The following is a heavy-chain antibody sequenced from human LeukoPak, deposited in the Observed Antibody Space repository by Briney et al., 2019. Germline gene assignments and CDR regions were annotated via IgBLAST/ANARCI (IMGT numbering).Heavy chain of an antibody. CDR3: ARDSRYDILTGHPDY. D-gene: IGHD3-9*01. CDR2: ISYDGSNK. Sequence: GRSLRLSCAASGFTFSSYAMHWVRQAPGKGLEWVAVISYDGSNKYYADSVKGRFTISRDNSKNTLYLQMNSLRAEDTAVYYCARDSRYDILTGHPDYWGQGTLVTVSS. J-gene: IGHJ4*02. V-gene: IGHV3-30*01. CDR1: GFTFSSYA.